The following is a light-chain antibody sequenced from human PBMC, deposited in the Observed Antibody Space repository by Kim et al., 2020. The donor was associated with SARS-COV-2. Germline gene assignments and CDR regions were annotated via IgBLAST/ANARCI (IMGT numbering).Light chain of an antibody. V-gene: IGLV3-21*04. CDR3: QVWYSSRDHNYV. CDR2: YDS. Sequence: GKTARLTCGGNNLGSTTVHWYQPKPGPAPVLVIYYDSDRPSGIPARFSGSHSGNTATLTIRRVEAVDEADYYCQVWYSSRDHNYVFGTWTKVTVL. CDR1: NLGSTT. J-gene: IGLJ1*01.